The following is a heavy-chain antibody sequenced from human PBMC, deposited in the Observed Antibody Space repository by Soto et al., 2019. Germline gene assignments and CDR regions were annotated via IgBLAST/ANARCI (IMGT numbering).Heavy chain of an antibody. D-gene: IGHD3-16*01. CDR1: GYSLSTHA. V-gene: IGHV1-3*01. Sequence: ASVKVSCKASGYSLSTHAMHWVRQAPGQGLEWVGWINSVNDHTIYSEKFQGRVTITSDTSATTAYMELSSLTSEDTAIYYCARNILGGXTDYWAQRTLVTVSS. CDR2: INSVNDHT. J-gene: IGHJ4*02. CDR3: ARNILGGXTDY.